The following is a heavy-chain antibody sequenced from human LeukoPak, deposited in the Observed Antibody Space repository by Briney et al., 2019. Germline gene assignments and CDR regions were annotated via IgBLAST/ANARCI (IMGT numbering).Heavy chain of an antibody. CDR3: TRDVTAPPPNDYYYYYGLDV. Sequence: SVKVSCKASGGSLISYTISWVRQAPGQGLEWMGRIIPILNTANYAQQFQGRVTITADKFTNTAYLELSSLTFEDTAVYYFTRDVTAPPPNDYYYYYGLDVWGQGTTVTVSS. D-gene: IGHD4/OR15-4a*01. V-gene: IGHV1-69*08. CDR1: GGSLISYT. J-gene: IGHJ6*02. CDR2: IIPILNTA.